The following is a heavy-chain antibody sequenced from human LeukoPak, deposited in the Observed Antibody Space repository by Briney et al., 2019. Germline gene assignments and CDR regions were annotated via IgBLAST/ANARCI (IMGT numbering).Heavy chain of an antibody. D-gene: IGHD6-6*01. CDR2: GHYSGTT. J-gene: IGHJ4*02. Sequence: PSETLSLTCTVAGGSISSHYWSWIRQPPGKGLEWIGYGHYSGTTYYNPSLRSRVTISVDTSKNQFSLKLSSVTAADTAVYYCARTVLYKPIAARGPYYFDYWGQGTLATVSS. V-gene: IGHV4-59*04. CDR1: GGSISSHY. CDR3: ARTVLYKPIAARGPYYFDY.